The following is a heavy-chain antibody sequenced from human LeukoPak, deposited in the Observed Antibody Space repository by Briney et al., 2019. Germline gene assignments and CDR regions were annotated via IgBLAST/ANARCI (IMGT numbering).Heavy chain of an antibody. CDR1: GGSVSNSNW. Sequence: SGALSLTCAVSGGSVSNSNWWSWVRQPPGKGLESIGEIYHSGSTNYNPSLKTRVTISLDKSKNQFSLKLSSVTAADTAVYYCARTYNYGNKDFDYWGQGALVTVSS. V-gene: IGHV4-4*02. J-gene: IGHJ4*02. CDR2: IYHSGST. D-gene: IGHD5-18*01. CDR3: ARTYNYGNKDFDY.